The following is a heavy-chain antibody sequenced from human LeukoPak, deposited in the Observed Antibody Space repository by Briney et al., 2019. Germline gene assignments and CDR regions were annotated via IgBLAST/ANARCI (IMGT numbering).Heavy chain of an antibody. CDR2: INHSGST. CDR1: GGSFSGYY. CDR3: ARVRSYSLYFDY. J-gene: IGHJ4*02. Sequence: SETLSLTCAVYGGSFSGYYWSWLRQPPGKGLEWIGEINHSGSTNYNPSLKSRVTISVDTSKNQFSLKLSSVTAADTAVYYCARVRSYSLYFDYWGQGTLVTVSS. D-gene: IGHD3-16*01. V-gene: IGHV4-34*01.